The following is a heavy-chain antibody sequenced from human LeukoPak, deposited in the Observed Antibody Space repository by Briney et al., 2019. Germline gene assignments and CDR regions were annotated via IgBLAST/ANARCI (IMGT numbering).Heavy chain of an antibody. D-gene: IGHD1-14*01. CDR2: INHSGST. Sequence: SETLSLTCAVYGGSFSGYYWSWIRQPPGKGLEWIGEINHSGSTNYNPSLKSRVTISVDTSKNQFSLKLSSVTAADTAVYYCARVMVSWFDPWGQGTLVTVSS. V-gene: IGHV4-34*01. J-gene: IGHJ5*02. CDR3: ARVMVSWFDP. CDR1: GGSFSGYY.